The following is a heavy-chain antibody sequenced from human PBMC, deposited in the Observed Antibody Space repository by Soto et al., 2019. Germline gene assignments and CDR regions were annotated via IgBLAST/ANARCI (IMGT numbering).Heavy chain of an antibody. CDR2: IWYDGSNK. J-gene: IGHJ4*02. V-gene: IGHV3-33*01. Sequence: QVQLVESGGGVVQPGRSLRLSCAASGFTFSSYGMHWVRQAPGKGLEWVAVIWYDGSNKYYADSVKGRFTISRDNSKNTLYLQMNSLRAEDTAVYYCARDPPAAKWGSFDYWGQGTLVTVSS. CDR1: GFTFSSYG. D-gene: IGHD2-2*01. CDR3: ARDPPAAKWGSFDY.